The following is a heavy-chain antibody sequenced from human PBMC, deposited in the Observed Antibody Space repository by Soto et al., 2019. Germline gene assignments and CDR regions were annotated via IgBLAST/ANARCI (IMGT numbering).Heavy chain of an antibody. CDR3: ARYSYWQDY. CDR2: ISSGSSYI. V-gene: IGHV3-21*01. D-gene: IGHD5-18*01. J-gene: IGHJ4*02. CDR1: GFTFSSYT. Sequence: PSETLRLSCAASGFTFSSYTMNWVRQAPGKGLEWVSSISSGSSYIYYADSVKGRFTISRDNAKNSLYLQMNSLRAEDTAVYYCARYSYWQDYWGQGTLVTVSS.